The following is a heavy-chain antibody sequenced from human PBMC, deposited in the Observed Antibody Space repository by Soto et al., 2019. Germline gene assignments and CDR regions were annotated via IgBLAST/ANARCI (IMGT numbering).Heavy chain of an antibody. D-gene: IGHD3-10*01. CDR1: GGYIGGYY. V-gene: IGHV4-59*01. CDR2: IYYSGST. J-gene: IGHJ3*02. Sequence: SVPLCVTCTVFGGYIGGYYWSWIRQPPGKGLEWIGYIYYSGSTNYNPSLKSRVTISVDTSKNQFSLKLSSVTAADTAVYYCARVWGGAFDIWGQGTMVTVSS. CDR3: ARVWGGAFDI.